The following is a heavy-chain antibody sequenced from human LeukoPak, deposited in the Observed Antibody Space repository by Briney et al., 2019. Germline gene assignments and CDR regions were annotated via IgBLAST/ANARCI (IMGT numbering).Heavy chain of an antibody. CDR1: GGSISSSNYY. D-gene: IGHD6-13*01. CDR2: IYYSGRT. Sequence: SETLSLTCTVSGGSISSSNYYWGWIRQPPGKGLEWIGSIYYSGRTNYNPSLRSRVTISVDTSKNQFSLKLSSVTAADTAVYYCARRPWSSSWYFDYWGQGTLVTVSS. CDR3: ARRPWSSSWYFDY. J-gene: IGHJ4*02. V-gene: IGHV4-39*01.